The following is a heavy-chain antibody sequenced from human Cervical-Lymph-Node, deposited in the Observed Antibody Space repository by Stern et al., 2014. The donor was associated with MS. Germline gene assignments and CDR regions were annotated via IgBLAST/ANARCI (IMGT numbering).Heavy chain of an antibody. J-gene: IGHJ4*02. CDR3: ASGTRSSWYFDF. D-gene: IGHD6-13*01. CDR2: IIPIFETA. V-gene: IGHV1-69*01. Sequence: QVQLVQYGAEVKKPGSSMKVSCKASGGTFSSDAIGWVGQAPGQGLEWMGGIIPIFETANYAQKFQGRVTITADQSTKTAYLELSSLTSGDTAMYFCASGTRSSWYFDFWGQGTLVTVST. CDR1: GGTFSSDA.